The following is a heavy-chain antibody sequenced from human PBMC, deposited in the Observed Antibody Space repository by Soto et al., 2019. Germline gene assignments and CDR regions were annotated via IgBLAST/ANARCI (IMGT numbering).Heavy chain of an antibody. V-gene: IGHV3-11*05. CDR1: GFPFSDYY. J-gene: IGHJ4*02. CDR2: IGGSSSYT. Sequence: QVQLVESGGDLVKPGGSLRLSCAASGFPFSDYYMSWIRQAPGKGLEWVSSIGGSSSYTNNADSVKGRFTISRDNAKNSLYLQMNSLIAEDTAVYYCARRRPTGYYNYWGQGTLVTVSA. CDR3: ARRRPTGYYNY. D-gene: IGHD3-9*01.